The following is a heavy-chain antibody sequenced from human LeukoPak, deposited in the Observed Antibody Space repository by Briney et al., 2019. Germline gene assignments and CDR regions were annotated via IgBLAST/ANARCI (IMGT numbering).Heavy chain of an antibody. CDR1: GSSFTTYW. CDR3: ARQGGFYDNRGYNDAFDI. V-gene: IGHV5-10-1*01. D-gene: IGHD3-22*01. Sequence: GASLKISCKGSGSSFTTYWISWVRPMPGKGLEWMGRIDPSDSYTNYSPSFQGHVTISVDKSISTAYLQWSSLKASDTAMYYCARQGGFYDNRGYNDAFDIWGQGTVVTVSS. J-gene: IGHJ3*02. CDR2: IDPSDSYT.